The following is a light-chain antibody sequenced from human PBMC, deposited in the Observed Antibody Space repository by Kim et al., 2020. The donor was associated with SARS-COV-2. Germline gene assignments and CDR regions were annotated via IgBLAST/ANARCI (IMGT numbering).Light chain of an antibody. Sequence: EIFLTQSPCTLSLSPGERATLSCRSSQSVSGSYFAWYQQRPGQAPRLLIYGSSSRATGIPDRFSGSGSGTDFTLTISRLEPEDFAVYYCQQYGASPGWTFGQGTKVDIK. CDR2: GSS. CDR1: QSVSGSY. J-gene: IGKJ1*01. CDR3: QQYGASPGWT. V-gene: IGKV3-20*01.